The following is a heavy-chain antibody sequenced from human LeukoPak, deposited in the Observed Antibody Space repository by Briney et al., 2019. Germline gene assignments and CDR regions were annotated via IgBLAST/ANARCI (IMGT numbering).Heavy chain of an antibody. Sequence: PSETLSLTCTVSGGSTSSSHWSWIRQPPGKGLEWIGYIYYSGSTNYNPSLRSRVTISLDMSKNQFSLKLSSVTAADTAVYYCARTPLTAHYKAYFDYWGQGTLVTVSS. V-gene: IGHV4-59*01. CDR3: ARTPLTAHYKAYFDY. D-gene: IGHD3-9*01. CDR2: IYYSGST. CDR1: GGSTSSSH. J-gene: IGHJ4*02.